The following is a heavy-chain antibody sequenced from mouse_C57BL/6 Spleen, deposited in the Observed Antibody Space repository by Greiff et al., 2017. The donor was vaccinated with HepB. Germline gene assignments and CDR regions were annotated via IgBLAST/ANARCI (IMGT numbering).Heavy chain of an antibody. J-gene: IGHJ2*01. CDR2: IDPSDSYT. V-gene: IGHV1-59*01. CDR1: GYTFTSYW. CDR3: AGGGRGCFDY. D-gene: IGHD3-3*01. Sequence: QVQLQQPGAELVRPGTSVKLSCKASGYTFTSYWMHWVKQRPGQGLEWIGVIDPSDSYTNYNQKFKGKATLTVDTSSSTAYMQLSSLTSEDSAVYYCAGGGRGCFDYWGQGTTLTVSS.